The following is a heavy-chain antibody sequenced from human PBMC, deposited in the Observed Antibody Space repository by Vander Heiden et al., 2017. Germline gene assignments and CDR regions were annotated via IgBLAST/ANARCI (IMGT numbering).Heavy chain of an antibody. CDR1: GFTFHDYA. V-gene: IGHV3-9*01. Sequence: EVQLVESGGGLVQPGMSLRLSCAASGFTFHDYAMHWVRQAPGKGLEWVSGISWNSGSIGYADSVKGRFTISRDNAKNSLYLQMNSLRAEDTALYYCAKDQRDGYNSMGWGYYFDYWGQGTLVTVSS. J-gene: IGHJ4*02. D-gene: IGHD5-12*01. CDR3: AKDQRDGYNSMGWGYYFDY. CDR2: ISWNSGSI.